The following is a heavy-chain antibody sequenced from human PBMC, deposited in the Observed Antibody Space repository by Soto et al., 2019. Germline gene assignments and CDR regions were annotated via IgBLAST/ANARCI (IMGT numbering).Heavy chain of an antibody. CDR1: GGTFSSYA. CDR2: IIPIFGTA. Sequence: QVQLVQSGAEVKKPGSSVKVSCKASGGTFSSYAISWVRQAPGQGLEWMGGIIPIFGTANYAQKFQGRVTITADESTSTAYMELSSLTSEDTAVYYCARGDSGYDRASYYYYGMDVWGQWTTVTVSS. CDR3: ARGDSGYDRASYYYYGMDV. J-gene: IGHJ6*02. D-gene: IGHD5-12*01. V-gene: IGHV1-69*01.